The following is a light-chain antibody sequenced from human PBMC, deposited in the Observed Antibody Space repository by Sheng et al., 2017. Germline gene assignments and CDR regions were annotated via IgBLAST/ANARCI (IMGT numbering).Light chain of an antibody. Sequence: QPVLTQTPSMSGAPGQRVTISCSGSRSNIGAGYDVYWYRQLPGTAPKLLIYGTTSRPSGVPDRFSGSKSGNTASLTVSGLQAEDEADYYCNSFSSTNTVVFGGGTKLTVL. CDR3: NSFSSTNTVV. J-gene: IGLJ2*01. V-gene: IGLV1-40*01. CDR1: RSNIGAGYD. CDR2: GTT.